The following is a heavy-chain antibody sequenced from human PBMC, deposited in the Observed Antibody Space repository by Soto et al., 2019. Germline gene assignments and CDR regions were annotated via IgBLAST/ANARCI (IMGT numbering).Heavy chain of an antibody. CDR1: GYSFSGWY. CDR3: ANSLITTMIVVSQFDY. Sequence: SVKVSCKASGYSFSGWYIHWVRQAPGQGLEWMGWINPNTGGAVYAQKFQGRVTMTRDTTTSTAYMELSRLTSDDTAVYYCANSLITTMIVVSQFDYWGQGTLVTVSS. CDR2: INPNTGGA. J-gene: IGHJ4*02. D-gene: IGHD3-22*01. V-gene: IGHV1-2*02.